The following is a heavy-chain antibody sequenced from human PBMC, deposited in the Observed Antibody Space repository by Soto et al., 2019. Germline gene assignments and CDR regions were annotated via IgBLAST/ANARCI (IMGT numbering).Heavy chain of an antibody. Sequence: EVQLVESGGGLVQPGGSLRLSCTASGITLSTYWMTWVRQAPGKGLEWVANIKPDESLKYYVDSVKGRFTISRDNAKNSVYLQMKSLRAEDAAVYYCARDRDQFDGTNYHDVFDIWGQGTMVAVSS. CDR3: ARDRDQFDGTNYHDVFDI. D-gene: IGHD2-8*01. CDR2: IKPDESLK. V-gene: IGHV3-7*04. CDR1: GITLSTYW. J-gene: IGHJ3*02.